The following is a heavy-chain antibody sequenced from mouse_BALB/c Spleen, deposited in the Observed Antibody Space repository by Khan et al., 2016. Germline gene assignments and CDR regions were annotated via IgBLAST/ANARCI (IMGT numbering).Heavy chain of an antibody. Sequence: QVQLKQSGSELVKPGASVKMSCKASGYTFTSFNIHWVKQTPGQGLEWIGIIYPGNGDFSYDQKFKGKATLTADKSSSTAYMQLSSLTSEDSAVYYCARSGNDYDGWFFDVWGVGTTVTVSS. J-gene: IGHJ1*01. CDR1: GYTFTSFN. V-gene: IGHV1-12*01. CDR2: IYPGNGDF. D-gene: IGHD2-4*01. CDR3: ARSGNDYDGWFFDV.